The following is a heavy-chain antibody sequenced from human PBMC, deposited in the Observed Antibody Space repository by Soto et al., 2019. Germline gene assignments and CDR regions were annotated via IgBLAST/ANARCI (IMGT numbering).Heavy chain of an antibody. CDR1: GLNFDDFA. J-gene: IGHJ4*02. V-gene: IGHV3-9*01. CDR2: ITWNSRVL. Sequence: EVQLVESGGRLVQPGRSLRLSCVGTGLNFDDFAMHWVRQAPGKGLEWVSGITWNSRVLAYADSVKGRFTISRDNARNSLYLQMHSLRDEDTAFYYCAKGRYDFWSPYYFDSWGQGTLVTVSS. D-gene: IGHD3-3*01. CDR3: AKGRYDFWSPYYFDS.